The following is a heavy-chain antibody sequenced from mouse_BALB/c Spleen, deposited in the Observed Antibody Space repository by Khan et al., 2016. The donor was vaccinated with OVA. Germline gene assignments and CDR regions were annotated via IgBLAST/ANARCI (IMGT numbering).Heavy chain of an antibody. D-gene: IGHD2-14*01. Sequence: VQLQESGAELARPGASVKMSCKASGYTFTTYTMHWVKQRPGQGLEWIGYINPSNGYTNYNQKFKDKSTLTADKSSSTAYMQLSSLTSDYSAVYYCVREGAYYRSDGWFSYWGQGTLVTVPA. CDR3: VREGAYYRSDGWFSY. CDR1: GYTFTTYT. V-gene: IGHV1-4*01. J-gene: IGHJ3*01. CDR2: INPSNGYT.